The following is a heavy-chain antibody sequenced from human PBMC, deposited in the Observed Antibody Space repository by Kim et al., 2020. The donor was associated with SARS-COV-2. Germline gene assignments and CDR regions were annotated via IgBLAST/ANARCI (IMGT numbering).Heavy chain of an antibody. CDR3: ATSIAAAGPFDY. V-gene: IGHV4-31*02. Sequence: YYNPPLKSRVTISVDTSKTQFSLKLSSVTAADTAVYYCATSIAAAGPFDYWGQGTLVTVSS. J-gene: IGHJ4*02. D-gene: IGHD6-13*01.